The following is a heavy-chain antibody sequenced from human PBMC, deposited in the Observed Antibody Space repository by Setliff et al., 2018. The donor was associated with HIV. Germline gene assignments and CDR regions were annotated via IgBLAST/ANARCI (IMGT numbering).Heavy chain of an antibody. Sequence: GGFLRLSCAASGFSFGRYNMNWVRQAPGKGLECVSYISSTSSTMYYADSVKGRFTISRDNAKNSLYLQMNSLGAEDTAVYYCARSMNYDTSGWSFDGFDIWGQGTMVTVSS. D-gene: IGHD3-22*01. CDR1: GFSFGRYN. J-gene: IGHJ3*02. CDR2: ISSTSSTM. V-gene: IGHV3-48*01. CDR3: ARSMNYDTSGWSFDGFDI.